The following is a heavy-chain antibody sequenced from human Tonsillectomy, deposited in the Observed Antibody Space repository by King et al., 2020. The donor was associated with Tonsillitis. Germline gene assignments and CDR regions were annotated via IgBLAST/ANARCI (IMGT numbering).Heavy chain of an antibody. CDR2: ISYDGSNK. V-gene: IGHV3-30*18. CDR3: AKEWHIGVVTARPPFDY. D-gene: IGHD2-21*02. J-gene: IGHJ4*02. Sequence: VQLVESGGGVVQPGRSLRLSCAASGFTFSNYGMHWVRQAPGKGLEWVAVISYDGSNKYYADSVKGRFTISRDNSKNTLYLQMNSLRAEDTAVYYCAKEWHIGVVTARPPFDYWGQGTLVTVSS. CDR1: GFTFSNYG.